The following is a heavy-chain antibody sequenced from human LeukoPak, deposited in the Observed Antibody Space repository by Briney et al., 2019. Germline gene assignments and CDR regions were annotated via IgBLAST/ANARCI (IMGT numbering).Heavy chain of an antibody. V-gene: IGHV1-2*02. CDR2: INPNSGGT. Sequence: ASVKVSCRASGYTFTGYYMHWVRQAPGQGLEWMGWINPNSGGTNYAQKLQGRVTMTTDTSTSTAYMELRSLRSDDTAVYYCARGVGFRDGYYYFDYWGQGTLVTVSS. D-gene: IGHD5-24*01. CDR3: ARGVGFRDGYYYFDY. J-gene: IGHJ4*02. CDR1: GYTFTGYY.